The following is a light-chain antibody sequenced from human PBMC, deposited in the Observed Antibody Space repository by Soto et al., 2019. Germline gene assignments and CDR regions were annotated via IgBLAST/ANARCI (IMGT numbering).Light chain of an antibody. Sequence: EVVMAQSPVTLSVSPGDGATLSCRASQSVTSNLAWYQQKPGQAPRLLIYGASTRATGIPARFSGSGSVTEFTLTISSLQSEDFAVYYCQQYNDWPLTFGGGTKVEIK. CDR1: QSVTSN. V-gene: IGKV3-15*01. CDR2: GAS. J-gene: IGKJ4*01. CDR3: QQYNDWPLT.